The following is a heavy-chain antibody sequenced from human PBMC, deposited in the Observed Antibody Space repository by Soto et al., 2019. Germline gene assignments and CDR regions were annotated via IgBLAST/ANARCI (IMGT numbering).Heavy chain of an antibody. Sequence: SPTLSLTCAISGDSVSSNSAAWNWIRQSPSRGLEWLGRTYYRSKWYNDYAVSVKSRITINPDTSKNQFSLQLNSVTPEDTAVYYCARGPGDTAMGTYYYYYGMDVWGQGTTVTVSS. J-gene: IGHJ6*02. CDR3: ARGPGDTAMGTYYYYYGMDV. CDR1: GDSVSSNSAA. V-gene: IGHV6-1*01. CDR2: TYYRSKWYN. D-gene: IGHD5-18*01.